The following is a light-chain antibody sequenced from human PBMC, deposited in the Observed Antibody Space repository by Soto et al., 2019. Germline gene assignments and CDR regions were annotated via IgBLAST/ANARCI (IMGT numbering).Light chain of an antibody. CDR2: GAS. CDR1: QSVSSN. J-gene: IGKJ4*01. Sequence: EIVMTQSPATLSVSPGERATLSCRASQSVSSNLAWYQQKPGQAPRLLIYGASPRATGIPARCSGSGFGTEFTLTISSLQSEDFAVYYCQQYNNWLTFGGGTKVEIK. V-gene: IGKV3-15*01. CDR3: QQYNNWLT.